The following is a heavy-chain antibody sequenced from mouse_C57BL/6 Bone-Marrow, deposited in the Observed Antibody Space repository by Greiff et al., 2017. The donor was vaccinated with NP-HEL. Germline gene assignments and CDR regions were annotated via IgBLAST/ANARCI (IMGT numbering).Heavy chain of an antibody. CDR3: ARGTVVFDY. D-gene: IGHD1-1*01. CDR1: GYTFTDYY. CDR2: INPYNGGT. Sequence: EVQLQQSGPVLVKPGASVKMSCKASGYTFTDYYMNWVKQSHGKSLEWIGVINPYNGGTSYNQQFKGKATLTVDKSSSTAYMELNSLTSEDSAVYYCARGTVVFDYWGQGTTLTVSS. J-gene: IGHJ2*01. V-gene: IGHV1-19*01.